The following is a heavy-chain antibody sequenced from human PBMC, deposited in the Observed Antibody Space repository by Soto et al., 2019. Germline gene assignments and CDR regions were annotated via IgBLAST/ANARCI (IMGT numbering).Heavy chain of an antibody. J-gene: IGHJ6*02. CDR3: ARGQEGGSGSFRYYYGMAV. D-gene: IGHD3-10*01. Sequence: QVQLVQSGAEVKKPGASVKVSCKASGYTFTSYYMHWVRQAPGQGLEWMGIINPSGGSTSYAQKFQGSVTMTRDTSTSTVYMELSSLRSEDPAVYYCARGQEGGSGSFRYYYGMAVWGQGTTVTVSS. CDR2: INPSGGST. V-gene: IGHV1-46*01. CDR1: GYTFTSYY.